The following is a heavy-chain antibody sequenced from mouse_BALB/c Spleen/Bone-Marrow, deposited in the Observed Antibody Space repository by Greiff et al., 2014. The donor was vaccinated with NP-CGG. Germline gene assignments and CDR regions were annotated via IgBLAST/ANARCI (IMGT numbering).Heavy chain of an antibody. J-gene: IGHJ2*01. CDR1: GYTFTDYA. D-gene: IGHD2-14*01. V-gene: IGHV1S137*01. CDR2: ISTYYGDA. CDR3: ARRGRYDGFDY. Sequence: QVQLQQPGAELVRPGVSVKISCKGSGYTFTDYAMHWVKQSHAKSLEWIGVISTYYGDASYNQKFKGEATMTVDKSSSTAYMELARLTSEDSAIYYCARRGRYDGFDYWGQGTTLTVSS.